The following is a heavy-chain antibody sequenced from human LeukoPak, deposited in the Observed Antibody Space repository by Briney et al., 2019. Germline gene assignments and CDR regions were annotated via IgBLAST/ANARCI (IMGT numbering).Heavy chain of an antibody. Sequence: SETLSLTCTVSGGSISSYYWSWIRQPPGKGLEWIGYIYYSGSTNYNPSLKSRVTISVDTSKNQFSLKLSSVTAADTAVYYCARLYSSGYSTFDYWGQGTLVTVSS. J-gene: IGHJ4*02. D-gene: IGHD3-22*01. CDR3: ARLYSSGYSTFDY. V-gene: IGHV4-59*01. CDR2: IYYSGST. CDR1: GGSISSYY.